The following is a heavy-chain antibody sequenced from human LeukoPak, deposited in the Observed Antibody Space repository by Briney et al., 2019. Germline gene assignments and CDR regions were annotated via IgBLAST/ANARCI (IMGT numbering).Heavy chain of an antibody. D-gene: IGHD6-13*01. Sequence: SETLSLTCAVYGGSFSGYYWSWIRQPPGKGLEWIGEINHSGSTNYNPSLKSRVTISVDTSKNQFSLKLSSVTAADTAVYYCAREHSNSFFDYWGQGTLVTVSS. CDR1: GGSFSGYY. V-gene: IGHV4-34*01. CDR3: AREHSNSFFDY. CDR2: INHSGST. J-gene: IGHJ4*02.